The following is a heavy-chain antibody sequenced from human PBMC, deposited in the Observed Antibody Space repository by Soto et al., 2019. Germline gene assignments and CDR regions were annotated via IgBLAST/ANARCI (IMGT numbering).Heavy chain of an antibody. CDR1: GDSVTTDGSC. D-gene: IGHD3-9*01. J-gene: IGHJ5*02. CDR3: ARHMRGTFPYFGRVTPMTA. V-gene: IGHV4-39*01. CDR2: ISHDTQT. Sequence: QLHLLESGPEMVGLSGTLSLIWSVSGDSVTTDGSCWGWFRRPPRQVLEWFGTISHDTQTFPNPTLRSGVTMSQDESVKLFSLRSTSVTAAYGGVYVFARHMRGTFPYFGRVTPMTAWGQGTQVTVSS.